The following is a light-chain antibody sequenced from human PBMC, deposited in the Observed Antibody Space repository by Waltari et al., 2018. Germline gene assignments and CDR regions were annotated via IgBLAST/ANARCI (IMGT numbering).Light chain of an antibody. Sequence: QSALTQPASVSGSPGQSVTIFCTGTSNDVGGYNSVSWYQEHPGQAPRVIIYDVSDPPSGVSDRFSGPKSGNTASLTISGLQAEDEADYYCSSQSSNNVVLFGGGTKLTVL. V-gene: IGLV2-14*01. CDR2: DVS. J-gene: IGLJ2*01. CDR3: SSQSSNNVVL. CDR1: SNDVGGYNS.